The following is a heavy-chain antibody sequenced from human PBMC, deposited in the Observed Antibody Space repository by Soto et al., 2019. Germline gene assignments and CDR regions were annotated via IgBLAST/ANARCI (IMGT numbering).Heavy chain of an antibody. V-gene: IGHV4-39*01. CDR1: GGSISSSSYY. Sequence: QLQLQESGPGLVKPSETLSLTCTVSGGSISSSSYYWGWIRQPPGKGLEWIGSIYYSGSTYYNPSLKSRVTISVDTSKNQFSLKLSSVTAADTAVYYCAGGGDGYNPPLDYWGQGTLVTVSS. CDR3: AGGGDGYNPPLDY. J-gene: IGHJ4*02. D-gene: IGHD2-21*01. CDR2: IYYSGST.